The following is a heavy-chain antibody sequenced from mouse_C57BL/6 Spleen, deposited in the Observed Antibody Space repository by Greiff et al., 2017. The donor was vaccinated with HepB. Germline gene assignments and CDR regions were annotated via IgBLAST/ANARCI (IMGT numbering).Heavy chain of an antibody. D-gene: IGHD1-1*01. J-gene: IGHJ2*01. CDR3: ARWDYYGSSYAGY. Sequence: VQLQQPGAELVKPGASVKLSCKASGYTFTSYWMHWVKQRPGQGLEWIGMIHPNSGSTNYNEKFKSKATLTVDKSSSTAYMQLSSLTSEDSAVYYCARWDYYGSSYAGYWGQGTTLTVSS. V-gene: IGHV1-64*01. CDR1: GYTFTSYW. CDR2: IHPNSGST.